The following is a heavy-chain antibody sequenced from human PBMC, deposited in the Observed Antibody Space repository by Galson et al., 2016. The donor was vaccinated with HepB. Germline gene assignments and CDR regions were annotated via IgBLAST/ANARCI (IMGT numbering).Heavy chain of an antibody. CDR3: AKDIPPRGHDAFDI. Sequence: SLRLSCAASGFPLRSYAMSWVRQAPGKGLEWVSAISASGGNTYYADSVMGRFTISRDNSKKTLYLQMNSLRAEDTAIYYCAKDIPPRGHDAFDIWGRGTMVTVSS. D-gene: IGHD2-21*01. V-gene: IGHV3-23*01. CDR2: ISASGGNT. CDR1: GFPLRSYA. J-gene: IGHJ3*02.